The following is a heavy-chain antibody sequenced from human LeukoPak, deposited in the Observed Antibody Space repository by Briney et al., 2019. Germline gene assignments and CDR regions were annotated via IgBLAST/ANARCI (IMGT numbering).Heavy chain of an antibody. V-gene: IGHV3-23*01. D-gene: IGHD3-10*01. Sequence: PGGSLRLSCAASGFTFSNFVMNWVRQAPGKGLQWVSTIGAGGVNTFYADSVKGRFTISRDDSQNTLYLQLNSLRAEDTAFYYCAKRDTVFRGGPGYWGQGTLVTVSS. CDR3: AKRDTVFRGGPGY. CDR1: GFTFSNFV. J-gene: IGHJ4*02. CDR2: IGAGGVNT.